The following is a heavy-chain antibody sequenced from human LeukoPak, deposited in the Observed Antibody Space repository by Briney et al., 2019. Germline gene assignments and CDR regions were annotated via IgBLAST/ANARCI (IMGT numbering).Heavy chain of an antibody. CDR3: AKDPRRLWFGELNSYFDY. Sequence: QSGGSLRLSCAASGFTFSSYAMSCVRQAPGKGLEWVSAISGSGGSTYYADSVKGRFTISRDNSKNTLYLQMNSLRAEDTAVYYCAKDPRRLWFGELNSYFDYWGQGTLVTVSS. J-gene: IGHJ4*02. CDR1: GFTFSSYA. V-gene: IGHV3-23*01. D-gene: IGHD3-10*01. CDR2: ISGSGGST.